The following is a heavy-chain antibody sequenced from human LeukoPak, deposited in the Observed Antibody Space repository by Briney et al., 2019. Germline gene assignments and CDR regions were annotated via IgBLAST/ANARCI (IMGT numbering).Heavy chain of an antibody. J-gene: IGHJ3*02. CDR3: AKVRDTRDWYKDAFDI. V-gene: IGHV3-23*01. CDR1: GFTFTSYA. D-gene: IGHD6-19*01. CDR2: ITGTGGST. Sequence: GGSLRLSCAASGFTFTSYAMSWVRQAPEKGLEWVSAITGTGGSTYYAASVKGRFTVSRDNSKNTLYLQMSSLRAEDTAMYYCAKVRDTRDWYKDAFDIWGQGTRVTVSS.